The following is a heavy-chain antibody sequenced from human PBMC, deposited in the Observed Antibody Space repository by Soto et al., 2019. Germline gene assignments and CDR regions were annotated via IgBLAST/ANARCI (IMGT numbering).Heavy chain of an antibody. D-gene: IGHD3-22*01. Sequence: GASLRLSFSASVFSFCDYYMSWIRQAPGKGLEWVSDISSSSTYINYAYSVKGRFTISRDNAKNSLYLQMNSLRAEDTAVYFCARGPDYYDSSGYYPLAYWGQGALVNVSS. CDR1: VFSFCDYY. V-gene: IGHV3-11*06. J-gene: IGHJ4*02. CDR3: ARGPDYYDSSGYYPLAY. CDR2: ISSSSTYI.